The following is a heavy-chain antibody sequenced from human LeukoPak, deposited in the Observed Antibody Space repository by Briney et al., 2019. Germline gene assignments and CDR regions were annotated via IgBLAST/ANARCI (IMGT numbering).Heavy chain of an antibody. D-gene: IGHD3-3*01. CDR1: GFTFRSHW. J-gene: IGHJ4*02. CDR3: AKTGNYDFWSGSKADY. Sequence: GGSLRLSCEGSGFTFRSHWMSWVRQAPGKGLEWVSAISGSGGSTYYADSVKGRFTISRDNSKNTLYLQMNSLRAEDTAVYYCAKTGNYDFWSGSKADYWGQGTLVTVSS. CDR2: ISGSGGST. V-gene: IGHV3-23*01.